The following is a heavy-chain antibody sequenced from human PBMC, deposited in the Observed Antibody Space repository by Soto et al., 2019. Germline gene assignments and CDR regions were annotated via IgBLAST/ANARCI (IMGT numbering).Heavy chain of an antibody. J-gene: IGHJ4*02. CDR2: IWYDGSNK. CDR3: ARGYYGSGASLRGDY. D-gene: IGHD3-10*01. Sequence: QVQLVESGGGVVQPGRSLRLSWAASGFTFSSYGMHWVRQAPGKGLEWVAVIWYDGSNKYYADSVKGRFTISRDNSKNTLYLQMNSLRAEDTAVYYCARGYYGSGASLRGDYWGQGTLVTVSS. CDR1: GFTFSSYG. V-gene: IGHV3-33*01.